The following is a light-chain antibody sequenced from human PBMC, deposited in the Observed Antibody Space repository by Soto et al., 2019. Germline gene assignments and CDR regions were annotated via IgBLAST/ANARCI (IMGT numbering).Light chain of an antibody. CDR1: SSDVSNYKY. Sequence: QSVLTQPRSVSGSPSKSVTISCSGTSSDVSNYKYVSWYQQHPGKAPKVVIYDVNKRPSGVPVRFSGSKSDNTASLTISGLQAEDEAEYYCCSYAGSFSLLFGGGTKLTVL. CDR2: DVN. J-gene: IGLJ3*02. V-gene: IGLV2-11*01. CDR3: CSYAGSFSLL.